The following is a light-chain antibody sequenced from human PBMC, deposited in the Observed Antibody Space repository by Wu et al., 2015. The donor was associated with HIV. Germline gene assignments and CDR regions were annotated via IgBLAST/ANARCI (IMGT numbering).Light chain of an antibody. V-gene: IGKV1-27*01. J-gene: IGKJ1*01. CDR1: QDITNY. Sequence: DIQMTQSPSSLSASVGDRVTITCRASQDITNYLAWYQQKPGKVPKLLIFAASTLQSGVPSRFSGSGSGTDFTLTISGLQPEDVATYYXQKYNSAPRTFGQGTKVEIK. CDR3: QKYNSAPRT. CDR2: AAS.